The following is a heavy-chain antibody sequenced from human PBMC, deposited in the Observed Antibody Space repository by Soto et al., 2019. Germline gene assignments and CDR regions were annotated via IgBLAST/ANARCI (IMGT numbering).Heavy chain of an antibody. CDR1: GYTFPSYD. J-gene: IGHJ5*02. CDR3: ARGHSVNNWFGP. V-gene: IGHV1-8*01. CDR2: MNPNSGNT. Sequence: ASVKVSCKASGYTFPSYDINWVRQATGQGLEWMGWMNPNSGNTGYAQKFQGRVTMTRNTSISTAYMELSSLRSEDTAVYYCARGHSVNNWFGPWGQGTLVTVSS.